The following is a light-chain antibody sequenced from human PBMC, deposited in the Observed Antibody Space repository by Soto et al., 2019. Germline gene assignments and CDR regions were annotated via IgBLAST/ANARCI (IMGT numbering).Light chain of an antibody. CDR3: SSYTSSSTVV. J-gene: IGLJ3*02. CDR2: DVS. CDR1: SSDVGRYNY. Sequence: QSALTQPASVSGSPGQSITISCTGTSSDVGRYNYVSWYQQHPGKAPKLMIYDVSIRPSGVSDRFSGSKSGNTASLTISGLQAEDEADYYCSSYTSSSTVVFGGGTKGTVL. V-gene: IGLV2-14*03.